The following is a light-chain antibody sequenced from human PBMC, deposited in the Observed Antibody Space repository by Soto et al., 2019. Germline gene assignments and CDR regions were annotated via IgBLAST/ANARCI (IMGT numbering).Light chain of an antibody. CDR2: KAS. CDR3: QHYRIFSLT. Sequence: DIQMTQSPSTVSASVGDRVTITCRASQSISSWLAWYQQKPGKAPKLLIQKASSLESGVPSRFSGSGSGTEFTLAISSLQPDDFATYYCQHYRIFSLTFGGGTKVEIK. V-gene: IGKV1-5*03. CDR1: QSISSW. J-gene: IGKJ4*01.